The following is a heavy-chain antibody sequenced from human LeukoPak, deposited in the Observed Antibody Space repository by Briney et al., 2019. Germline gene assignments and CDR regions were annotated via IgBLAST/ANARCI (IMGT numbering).Heavy chain of an antibody. CDR2: IDHSGST. CDR3: ARGGIFGVVFRFDY. D-gene: IGHD3-3*01. V-gene: IGHV4-34*01. CDR1: GGSFSGYY. Sequence: PSETLSLTCAVYGGSFSGYYWSWIRQPPGKGLEWIGEIDHSGSTNYNPSLKSRVTISVDTSKNQFSLKLSSVTAADTAVYYCARGGIFGVVFRFDYWGQGTLSPSPQ. J-gene: IGHJ4*02.